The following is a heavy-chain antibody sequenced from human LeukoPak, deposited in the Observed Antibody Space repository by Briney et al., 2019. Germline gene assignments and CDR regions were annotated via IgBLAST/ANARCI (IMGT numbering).Heavy chain of an antibody. D-gene: IGHD5-18*01. J-gene: IGHJ6*03. Sequence: PGGSLRLSCAASGFTFSVFWMSWVRQAPGKGLEWVANTKQDGSEKYYGDSVKGRFTISRDNSKKSLYLQMNSLRAEDTAVYYCARDNGYNYGYFYHYYMDVWGKGTTVTVSS. CDR3: ARDNGYNYGYFYHYYMDV. V-gene: IGHV3-7*01. CDR1: GFTFSVFW. CDR2: TKQDGSEK.